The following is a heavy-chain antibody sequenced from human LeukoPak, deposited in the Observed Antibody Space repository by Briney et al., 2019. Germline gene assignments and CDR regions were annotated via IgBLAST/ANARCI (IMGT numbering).Heavy chain of an antibody. V-gene: IGHV4-34*01. D-gene: IGHD5-18*01. J-gene: IGHJ6*04. CDR1: GGSFSGYY. Sequence: SETLSLTCAVYGGSFSGYYWSWIRHPPGKGLEWIGEINHSGSTNYNPSLKSRVTISVDTSKNQFSLKLSSVTAADTAVYYCARGHGYPYGMDAWGKGTTVTVSS. CDR3: ARGHGYPYGMDA. CDR2: INHSGST.